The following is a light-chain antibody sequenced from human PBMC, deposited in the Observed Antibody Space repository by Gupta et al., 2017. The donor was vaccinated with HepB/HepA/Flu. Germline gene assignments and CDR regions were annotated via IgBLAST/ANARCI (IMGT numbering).Light chain of an antibody. CDR3: QQEDSSPGT. J-gene: IGKJ1*01. V-gene: IGKV1-8*01. CDR1: QDIGIA. CDR2: AAS. Sequence: ATRMTQSPSSFSASPGDIVTITCRASQDIGIALAWYQQKPGKAPNLLIHAASTLHSGVPSRFSGSGSGTEFTLTISRRQSEDFATFYCQQEDSSPGTFGQGTKVEVK.